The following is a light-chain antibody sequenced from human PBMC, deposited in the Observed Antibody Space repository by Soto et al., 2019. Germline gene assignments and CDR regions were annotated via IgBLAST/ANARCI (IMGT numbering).Light chain of an antibody. CDR3: CSYAGSYSWV. V-gene: IGLV2-11*01. J-gene: IGLJ3*02. CDR1: SSDVGGYNY. CDR2: DVS. Sequence: QSALTQPRSVSGSPGQSVTISCTGNSSDVGGYNYVSWYQQHPGKAPKLMIYDVSKRPSGVPDRFSGSKSGNTASLTISGLQAEEEADYYCCSYAGSYSWVFGGGTKLTVL.